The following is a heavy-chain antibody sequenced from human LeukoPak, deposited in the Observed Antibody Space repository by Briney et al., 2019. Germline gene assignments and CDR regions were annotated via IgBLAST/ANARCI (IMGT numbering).Heavy chain of an antibody. J-gene: IGHJ4*02. D-gene: IGHD3-16*01. V-gene: IGHV4-39*07. Sequence: PSETLSLTCTVSGGSISSSSCYWGWIRQPPGKGLEWIGNIYYSGSTYYNPSLKSRVTISVDTSKNQFSLKLSSVTAADTALYYCARDNDSRDPPHFDYWGQGTLVTVSS. CDR3: ARDNDSRDPPHFDY. CDR1: GGSISSSSCY. CDR2: IYYSGST.